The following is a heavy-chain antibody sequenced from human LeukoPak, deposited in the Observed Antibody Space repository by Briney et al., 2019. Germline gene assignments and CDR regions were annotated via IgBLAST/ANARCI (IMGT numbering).Heavy chain of an antibody. D-gene: IGHD1-1*01. CDR2: ISGSGGST. CDR1: GFTFSSYS. J-gene: IGHJ4*02. Sequence: GGSLRLSCAASGFTFSSYSMNWVRQAPGKGLEWVSAISGSGGSTYYADSVKGRFTISRDNAKNSLYLQMNSLRVEDTAVYYCARCTTGRTFGSLREIKRSREIDYWGQGTLVTVSS. V-gene: IGHV3-21*01. CDR3: ARCTTGRTFGSLREIKRSREIDY.